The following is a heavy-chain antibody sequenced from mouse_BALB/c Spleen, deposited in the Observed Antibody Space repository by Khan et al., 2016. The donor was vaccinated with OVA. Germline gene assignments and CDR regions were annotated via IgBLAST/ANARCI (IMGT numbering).Heavy chain of an antibody. Sequence: QVQLKESGAELVRPGASVKMSCKASRYTFISCTIHWIKKRPGQGLEWIGYINPSNGYTNYNPKFKDKATLTTDKSSTTAYLQLSSLTSDDTAVYNCVRDGAYHRDDGWFAYWGQGTLVTVSA. J-gene: IGHJ3*01. D-gene: IGHD2-14*01. V-gene: IGHV1-4*01. CDR1: RYTFISCT. CDR2: INPSNGYT. CDR3: VRDGAYHRDDGWFAY.